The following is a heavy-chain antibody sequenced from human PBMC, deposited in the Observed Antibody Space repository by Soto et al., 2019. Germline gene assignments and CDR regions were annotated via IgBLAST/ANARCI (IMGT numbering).Heavy chain of an antibody. D-gene: IGHD3-22*01. Sequence: XETLSLTCTVSGGSISSYYWSWIRQPAGKGLEWIGRIYTSGSTNYNPSLKSRVTMSVDTYKNQFSLKLSSVTAADTAVYDCGVSSYYDTSGSYNYYSYYGIDVWGQVTTVTVSS. V-gene: IGHV4-4*07. CDR2: IYTSGST. CDR3: GVSSYYDTSGSYNYYSYYGIDV. CDR1: GGSISSYY. J-gene: IGHJ6*02.